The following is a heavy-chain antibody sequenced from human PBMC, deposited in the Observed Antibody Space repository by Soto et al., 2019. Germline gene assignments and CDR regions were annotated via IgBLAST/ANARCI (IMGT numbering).Heavy chain of an antibody. CDR2: IYHSGTA. V-gene: IGHV4-59*01. CDR3: ARGKYCSGGSCERFDP. CDR1: DGSISTYF. Sequence: QVQLQESGPGLVQPSETLSLTCTVSDGSISTYFWTWIRQPPGKGLEWIGHIYHSGTANYNPALKGRVAMSVDTYKNQFSLNLTSVTAADTATYYCARGKYCSGGSCERFDPWGQGALVTVSS. J-gene: IGHJ5*02. D-gene: IGHD2-15*01.